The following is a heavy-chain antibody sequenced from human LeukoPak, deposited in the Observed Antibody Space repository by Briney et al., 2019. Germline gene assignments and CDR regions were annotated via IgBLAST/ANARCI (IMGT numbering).Heavy chain of an antibody. CDR3: AKAFQGPGYSSSWYADY. D-gene: IGHD6-13*01. J-gene: IGHJ4*02. CDR1: GFTFSSYS. V-gene: IGHV3-23*01. CDR2: ISGSGGST. Sequence: GGSLRLSCAASGFTFSSYSMNWVRQAPGKGLEWVSAISGSGGSTYYADSVKGRFTISRDNSKNTLYLQMNSLRAEDTAVYYCAKAFQGPGYSSSWYADYWGQGTLVTVSS.